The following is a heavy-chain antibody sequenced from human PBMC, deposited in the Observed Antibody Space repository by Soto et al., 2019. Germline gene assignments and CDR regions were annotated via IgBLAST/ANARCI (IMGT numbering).Heavy chain of an antibody. CDR1: GYTFTSYG. Sequence: QVHLVQSGAEVKKPGASVKVSCKGSGYTFTSYGITWVRQAPGQGLEWMGWISAHNGNPTYAQKRQGRVTVTRDTSTSTAYMELRSLRSDDTAVYYGARGRYGDYWGQGALVTVSS. V-gene: IGHV1-18*01. D-gene: IGHD1-1*01. CDR3: ARGRYGDY. J-gene: IGHJ4*02. CDR2: ISAHNGNP.